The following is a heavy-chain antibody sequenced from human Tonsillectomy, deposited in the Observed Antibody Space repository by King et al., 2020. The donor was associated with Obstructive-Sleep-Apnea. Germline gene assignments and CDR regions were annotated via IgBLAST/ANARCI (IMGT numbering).Heavy chain of an antibody. V-gene: IGHV3-9*01. D-gene: IGHD4-17*01. J-gene: IGHJ4*02. CDR1: GFTFDDYA. CDR3: TKDTHSWRRGYAYGAFDY. Sequence: EVQLVESGGGLVQPGRSLRLSCAASGFTFDDYAMHWVRQAPGKGLEWVSGISWNSGSIGYADSVKGRFTISRDNAKNSLYLQMNSLRAEDTALYYCTKDTHSWRRGYAYGAFDYWGQGTLVTVSS. CDR2: ISWNSGSI.